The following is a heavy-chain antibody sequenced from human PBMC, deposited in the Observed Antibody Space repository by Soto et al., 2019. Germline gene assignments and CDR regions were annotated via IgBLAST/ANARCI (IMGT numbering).Heavy chain of an antibody. D-gene: IGHD4-17*01. Sequence: ESVGGVVQPGRSLRLSCAASGFTFSSYGMHWVRQAPGKGLEWVAVISYDGSNKYYADSVKGRFTISRDNSKNTLYLQMNSLRAEDTAVYYCAKTDYGGTFAEYFQHWGQGTLVTVSS. CDR2: ISYDGSNK. CDR3: AKTDYGGTFAEYFQH. CDR1: GFTFSSYG. J-gene: IGHJ1*01. V-gene: IGHV3-30*18.